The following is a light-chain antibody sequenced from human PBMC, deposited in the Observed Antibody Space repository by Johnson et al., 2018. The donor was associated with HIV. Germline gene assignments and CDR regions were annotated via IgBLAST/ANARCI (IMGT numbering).Light chain of an antibody. CDR3: GTWDGSLSAGV. CDR1: SSNIGNNY. Sequence: QSVLTQPPSVSAAPGQKVTISCSGSSSNIGNNYVSWYQQLPGTAPKLLIYDNNKRPSGIPDRFSGSKSGASATLVITGLQTGDEADYYCGTWDGSLSAGVFGTGTKVTVL. J-gene: IGLJ1*01. CDR2: DNN. V-gene: IGLV1-51*01.